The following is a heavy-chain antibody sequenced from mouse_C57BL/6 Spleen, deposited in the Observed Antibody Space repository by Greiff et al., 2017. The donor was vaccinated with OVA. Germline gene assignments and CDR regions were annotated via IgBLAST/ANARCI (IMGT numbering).Heavy chain of an antibody. CDR2: INYDGSST. CDR3: ARDGSSSFDY. V-gene: IGHV5-16*01. J-gene: IGHJ2*01. D-gene: IGHD1-1*01. CDR1: GFTFSDYY. Sequence: EVHLVESEGGLVQPGSSMKLSCTASGFTFSDYYMAWVRQVPEKGLEWVANINYDGSSTYYLDYLKSRFIISRDNAKTILYLQMSSLKSAATATYYCARDGSSSFDYWGQGTTLTVSS.